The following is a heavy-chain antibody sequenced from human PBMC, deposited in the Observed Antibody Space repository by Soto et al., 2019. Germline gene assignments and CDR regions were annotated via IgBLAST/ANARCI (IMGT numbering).Heavy chain of an antibody. CDR3: ARDPASVGYHFDL. CDR2: IWFDGSKK. V-gene: IGHV3-33*01. Sequence: QVQLVESGGGVVQPGRSLKLSCAASGFSFSTYGFHWVRQAPGKGPEWVAVIWFDGSKKCYADSVEGRFTISRDNSKNTLFLQMNTLRDEDTAVYYCARDPASVGYHFDLWGQGTLVTVSS. D-gene: IGHD6-13*01. J-gene: IGHJ4*02. CDR1: GFSFSTYG.